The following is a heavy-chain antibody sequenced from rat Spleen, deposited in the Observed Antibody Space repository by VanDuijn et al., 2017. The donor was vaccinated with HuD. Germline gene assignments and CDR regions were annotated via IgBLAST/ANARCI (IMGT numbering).Heavy chain of an antibody. J-gene: IGHJ4*01. Sequence: EVQLVESGGGLVQPGRSLKLSCVVSGFTFSSYWMYWIRQAPTKGLEWVATISDDGSSTYYRDSVKGRFNISRDNAKSTLYLQMDSLRSEDTATYYCARFDYYSSYGVMDAWGQGASVTVSS. V-gene: IGHV5-29*01. D-gene: IGHD1-2*01. CDR1: GFTFSSYW. CDR2: ISDDGSST. CDR3: ARFDYYSSYGVMDA.